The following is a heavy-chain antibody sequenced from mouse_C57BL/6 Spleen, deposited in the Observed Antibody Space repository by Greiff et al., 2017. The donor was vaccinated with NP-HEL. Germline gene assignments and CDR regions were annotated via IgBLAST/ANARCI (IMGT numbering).Heavy chain of an antibody. V-gene: IGHV3-6*01. CDR3: ARDSNYYGSSRGYYFDY. CDR1: GYSITSGYY. Sequence: EVQLVESGPGLVKPSQSLSLTCSVTGYSITSGYYWNWIRQFPGNKLEWMGYISYDGSNNYNPSLKNRISITRDTSKNQFFLKLNSVTTEDTATYYCARDSNYYGSSRGYYFDYWGQGTTLTVSS. D-gene: IGHD1-1*01. CDR2: ISYDGSN. J-gene: IGHJ2*01.